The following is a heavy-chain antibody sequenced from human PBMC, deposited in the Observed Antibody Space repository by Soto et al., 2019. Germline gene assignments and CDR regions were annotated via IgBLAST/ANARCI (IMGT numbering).Heavy chain of an antibody. V-gene: IGHV3-21*01. CDR2: ISSSSSYI. D-gene: IGHD2-15*01. Sequence: PGGSLRLSCAAPGFTFSSYSMKWVRQAPGKGLEWVSSISSSSSYIYYADSVKGRFTISRDNAKNSLYLQMNSLRAEDTAVYYCARTVVVVAAAFDPWGQGTLVTVSS. CDR1: GFTFSSYS. J-gene: IGHJ5*02. CDR3: ARTVVVVAAAFDP.